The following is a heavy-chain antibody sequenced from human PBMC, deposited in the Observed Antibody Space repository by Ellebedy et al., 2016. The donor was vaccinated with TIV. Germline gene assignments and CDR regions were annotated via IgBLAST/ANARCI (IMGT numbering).Heavy chain of an antibody. CDR2: FYSSGSG. CDR1: GDSIGGYY. V-gene: IGHV4-59*01. CDR3: ARSGGWYTPYDH. D-gene: IGHD6-19*01. J-gene: IGHJ4*02. Sequence: MPSETLSLTCTVSGDSIGGYYWSWIRQPPGKGLEWIGYFYSSGSGEYNPSLKSRVTMSVDTSRGQFSLRLNSVTAADTAVYYCARSGGWYTPYDHWGQGSLVTVSS.